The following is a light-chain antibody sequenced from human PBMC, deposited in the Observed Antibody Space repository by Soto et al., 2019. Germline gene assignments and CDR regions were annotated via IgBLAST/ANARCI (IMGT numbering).Light chain of an antibody. CDR3: QQYSNWPPPIT. CDR1: ETISTS. J-gene: IGKJ5*01. Sequence: EIVLTQSPATLSVSPGDRVTLSCRATETISTSLAWFQRKPGQPPTLLIYGSSTRATGVPDRFSGSGSGTEFTLIISSLQSQDVALYYCQQYSNWPPPITFGQGTRLDIK. V-gene: IGKV3-15*01. CDR2: GSS.